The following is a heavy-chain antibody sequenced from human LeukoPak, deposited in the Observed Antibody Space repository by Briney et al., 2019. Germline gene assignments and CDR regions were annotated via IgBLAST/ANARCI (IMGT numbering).Heavy chain of an antibody. CDR1: GFTFSSYG. CDR3: ARARWELLHDAFDI. V-gene: IGHV3-30*03. CDR2: ISYDGSNK. D-gene: IGHD1-26*01. Sequence: GGSLRLSCAASGFTFSSYGMHWVRQAPGKGLEWVAVISYDGSNKYYADSVKGRFTISRDNSKNTLYLQMNSLRAEDTAVYYCARARWELLHDAFDIWGQGTMVTVSS. J-gene: IGHJ3*02.